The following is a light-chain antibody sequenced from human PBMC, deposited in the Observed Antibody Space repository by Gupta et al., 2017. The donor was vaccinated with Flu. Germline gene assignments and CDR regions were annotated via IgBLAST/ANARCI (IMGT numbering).Light chain of an antibody. CDR3: SVWDDTLSGRL. CDR1: NSNIGSNS. Sequence: QSVLTQPPSASGPPGQRVTTSCSGSNSNIGSNSVFWYHQLPAMAPNLLIIRNTQRPSGVPAGCSGSKSGTSASPAISGLRSEDEADYYCSVWDDTLSGRLFGGGTKLTVL. CDR2: RNT. J-gene: IGLJ2*01. V-gene: IGLV1-47*01.